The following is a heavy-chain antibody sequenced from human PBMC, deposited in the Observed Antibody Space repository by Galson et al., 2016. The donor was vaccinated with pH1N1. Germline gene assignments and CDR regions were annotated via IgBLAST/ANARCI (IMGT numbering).Heavy chain of an antibody. J-gene: IGHJ6*02. V-gene: IGHV1-2*04. CDR1: TYSFSGYY. Sequence: QSGAEVKQPGESLKISCKAPTYSFSGYYIHWVRQAPGQGLEWMGWISPDSGGTVYAQRFQDWVTMTWDTSISTTYMEVTRLTSDDTAVYFCATSSPHITGTTGFFGLDVWGQGTTVTVSS. CDR2: ISPDSGGT. D-gene: IGHD1-7*01. CDR3: ATSSPHITGTTGFFGLDV.